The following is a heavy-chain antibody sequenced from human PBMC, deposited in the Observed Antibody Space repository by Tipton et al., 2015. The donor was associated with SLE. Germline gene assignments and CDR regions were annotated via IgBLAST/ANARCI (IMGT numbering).Heavy chain of an antibody. V-gene: IGHV4-34*01. Sequence: TLSLTCAVYGGSFSGYYWSWIRQPPGKGLEWIGEINHSGSTNYNPSLKSRVTISVDTSKNQFSLKLSSVTAADTAVYFCARDQYDFWSGYYGGGFEYWGQGTLVTVSS. J-gene: IGHJ4*02. CDR3: ARDQYDFWSGYYGGGFEY. CDR2: INHSGST. D-gene: IGHD3-3*01. CDR1: GGSFSGYY.